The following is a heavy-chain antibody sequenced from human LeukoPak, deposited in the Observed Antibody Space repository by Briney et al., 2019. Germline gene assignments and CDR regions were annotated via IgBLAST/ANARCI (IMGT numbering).Heavy chain of an antibody. J-gene: IGHJ3*02. D-gene: IGHD3-16*02. CDR3: ARLFRDYVWGSYRRNAFDI. Sequence: SETLSLTCAVYGGSFSGYYWSWIRQPPGKELEWIGEINHSGSTNYNPSVKSRVTISVDTSKNQFSLKLSSVTAADTAVYYCARLFRDYVWGSYRRNAFDIWGQGTMVTVSS. CDR2: INHSGST. CDR1: GGSFSGYY. V-gene: IGHV4-34*01.